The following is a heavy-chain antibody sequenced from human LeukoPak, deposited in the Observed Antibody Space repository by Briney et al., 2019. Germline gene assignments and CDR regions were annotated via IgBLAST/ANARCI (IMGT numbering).Heavy chain of an antibody. CDR1: GGSISSGSYY. V-gene: IGHV4-61*02. D-gene: IGHD2-2*01. CDR2: IYTSGST. J-gene: IGHJ5*02. CDR3: ARVTSDWFDP. Sequence: SETLSLTCTVSGGSISSGSYYWSWIRQPAGKGLGWIGRIYTSGSTKYNPSLKSRVTISVDTSKNQFSLKLSSVTAADTAVYYCARVTSDWFDPWGQGTLVTVSS.